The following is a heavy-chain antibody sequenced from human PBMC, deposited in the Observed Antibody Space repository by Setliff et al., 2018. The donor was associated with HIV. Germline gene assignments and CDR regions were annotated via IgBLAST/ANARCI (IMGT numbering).Heavy chain of an antibody. CDR3: AKAPYSLDYFDN. J-gene: IGHJ4*02. D-gene: IGHD3-16*01. CDR2: INSDGSST. Sequence: GGSLRLSRAASGFTFSSYWMHWGRQAPGKGLVWVSRINSDGSSTSYADSVKGRFTISRDNSKNTLYLQMNSLRVEDTAVYFCAKAPYSLDYFDNWGQGTLVTVSS. CDR1: GFTFSSYW. V-gene: IGHV3-74*01.